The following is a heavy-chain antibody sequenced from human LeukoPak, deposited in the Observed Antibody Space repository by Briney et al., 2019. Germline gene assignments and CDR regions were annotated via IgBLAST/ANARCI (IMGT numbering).Heavy chain of an antibody. Sequence: GGSLRLSCAASGFTFSSYRVTWVRQALEKGLEWVSPLSSSSDYIYYADSVKGRFTISRDNAKNSLYLQMNSLTVADTAVYYCAREGNCAGTTCHFDFWGQGTLVTVSS. V-gene: IGHV3-21*01. J-gene: IGHJ4*02. CDR1: GFTFSSYR. CDR2: LSSSSDYI. D-gene: IGHD2-2*01. CDR3: AREGNCAGTTCHFDF.